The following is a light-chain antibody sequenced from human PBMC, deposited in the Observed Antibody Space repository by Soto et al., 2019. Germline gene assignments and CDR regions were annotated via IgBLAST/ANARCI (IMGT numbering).Light chain of an antibody. J-gene: IGKJ5*01. CDR1: QSVSSSY. Sequence: EIVLTQSPVTLSLSPGERATLSCRASQSVSSSYLAWYQQKPGQAPRLLIYDASSRATGIPDRFSGSGSGTDFTLTISSLQPEDFATYYCQQLNSYLFGQGTRLEIK. CDR3: QQLNSYL. CDR2: DAS. V-gene: IGKV3D-20*02.